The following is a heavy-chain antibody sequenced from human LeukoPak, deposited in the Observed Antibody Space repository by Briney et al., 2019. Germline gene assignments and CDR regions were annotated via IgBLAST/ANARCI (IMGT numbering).Heavy chain of an antibody. Sequence: PGGSLRLSCAASGFSFTSYCMSWVRQAPGKGLEWISYISISSSPIFYADSVKGRFTISRDNVKKTLYLQMNSLRAEDTAVYYCARIVGAADCWGRGTLVTVSS. CDR1: GFSFTSYC. D-gene: IGHD1-26*01. CDR3: ARIVGAADC. CDR2: ISISSSPI. V-gene: IGHV3-48*01. J-gene: IGHJ4*02.